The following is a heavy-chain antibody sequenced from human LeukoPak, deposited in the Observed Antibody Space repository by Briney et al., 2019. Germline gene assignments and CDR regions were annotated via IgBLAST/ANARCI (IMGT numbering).Heavy chain of an antibody. CDR3: ARDRGEAVATYYFDY. Sequence: TGGSLRLSCAASGFTFSSYGMHCVRQAPGKGLEWVAGISYDGSNKYYADSVKGRFTISRDNSKNTLYLQMNSLRAEDTAVYYCARDRGEAVATYYFDYWGQGTLVTVSS. D-gene: IGHD6-19*01. CDR2: ISYDGSNK. J-gene: IGHJ4*02. V-gene: IGHV3-30*04. CDR1: GFTFSSYG.